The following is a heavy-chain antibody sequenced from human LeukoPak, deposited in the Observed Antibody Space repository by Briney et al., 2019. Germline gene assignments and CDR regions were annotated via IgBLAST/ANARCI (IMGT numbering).Heavy chain of an antibody. J-gene: IGHJ4*02. D-gene: IGHD3-3*01. CDR3: ARHDFWSGINY. Sequence: SETLSLTCTVSGGSISSYYWSWIRQPPGKGLEWIGYIYYSGSTNYNPSLKSRVTISVDTSKNQFSLKLSSVAAADTAVYYCARHDFWSGINYWGQGTLVTVSS. CDR2: IYYSGST. V-gene: IGHV4-59*08. CDR1: GGSISSYY.